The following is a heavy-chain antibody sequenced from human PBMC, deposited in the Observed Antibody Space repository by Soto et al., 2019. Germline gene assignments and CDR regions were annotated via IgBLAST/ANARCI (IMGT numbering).Heavy chain of an antibody. CDR3: ARDRETGGYYYDSSGPDAFDI. Sequence: SVKVSCKASGGPFSSYAISWVRQAPGQGLEWMGGIIPIFGTANYAQKFQGRVTITADKSTSTAYMELSSLRSEDTAVYYCARDRETGGYYYDSSGPDAFDIWGQGTMVTVSS. V-gene: IGHV1-69*06. J-gene: IGHJ3*02. CDR1: GGPFSSYA. D-gene: IGHD3-22*01. CDR2: IIPIFGTA.